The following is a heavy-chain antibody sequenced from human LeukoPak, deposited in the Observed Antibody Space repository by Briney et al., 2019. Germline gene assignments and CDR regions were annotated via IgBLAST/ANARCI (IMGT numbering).Heavy chain of an antibody. V-gene: IGHV3-30-3*01. CDR2: ISYDGSNK. J-gene: IGHJ6*02. CDR1: GFTFSSYA. CDR3: ARGGLYDLAYYGMDV. Sequence: PGGSLRLSCAASGFTFSSYAMHWVRQAPGKGLEWVAVISYDGSNKYYADSVKGRFTISRDNSKNTLYLQMNSPRAEDTAVYYCARGGLYDLAYYGMDVWGQGTTVTVSS. D-gene: IGHD3-3*01.